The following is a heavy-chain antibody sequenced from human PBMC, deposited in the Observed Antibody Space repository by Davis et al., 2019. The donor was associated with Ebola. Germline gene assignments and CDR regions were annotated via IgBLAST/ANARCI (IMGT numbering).Heavy chain of an antibody. Sequence: GESLKISCAASGFTFSSYSMNWVRQAPGKGLEWVSSISSSSSYIYYADSVKGRFTISRDNSKNTLYLQMNSLRAEDTAVYYCAKGGAYCTNGVCYQYYYGMDVWGQGTTVTVSS. J-gene: IGHJ6*02. D-gene: IGHD2-8*01. CDR3: AKGGAYCTNGVCYQYYYGMDV. CDR1: GFTFSSYS. CDR2: ISSSSSYI. V-gene: IGHV3-21*04.